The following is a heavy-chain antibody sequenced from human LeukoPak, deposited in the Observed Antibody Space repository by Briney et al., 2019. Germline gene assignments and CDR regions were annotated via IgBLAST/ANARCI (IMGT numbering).Heavy chain of an antibody. V-gene: IGHV4-59*12. CDR2: IYYSGST. CDR3: ARAPHYYDSSGFGIWFDP. J-gene: IGHJ5*02. D-gene: IGHD3-22*01. CDR1: GGSISSYY. Sequence: SETLSLACTVSGGSISSYYWSWIRQPPGKGLEWIGYIYYSGSTNYNPSLKSRVTISVDTSKNQFSLKLSSVTAADTAVCYCARAPHYYDSSGFGIWFDPWGQGTLVTVSS.